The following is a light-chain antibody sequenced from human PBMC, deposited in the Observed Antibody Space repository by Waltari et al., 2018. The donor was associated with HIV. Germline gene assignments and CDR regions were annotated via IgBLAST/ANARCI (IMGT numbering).Light chain of an antibody. Sequence: QSVLTQPPSVSAAPRQNVTISCPGRSSDLGVNYVSWYQQLPGTAPRLLIYENQKRPLGIPNRFSGSKSGTSATLGITGLQTGDEADYYCGTWHSSLSAGIFGGGTKLTVL. J-gene: IGLJ2*01. V-gene: IGLV1-51*02. CDR2: ENQ. CDR3: GTWHSSLSAGI. CDR1: SSDLGVNY.